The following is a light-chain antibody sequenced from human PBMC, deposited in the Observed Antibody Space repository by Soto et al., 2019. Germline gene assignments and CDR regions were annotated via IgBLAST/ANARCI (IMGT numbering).Light chain of an antibody. CDR2: GNT. V-gene: IGLV1-40*01. J-gene: IGLJ2*01. Sequence: QSVLTQPPSVSGAPGQRVTISCTGSSSNIGAGYDVHWYQQLPGRAPKLLIYGNTNRPSGVPDRFSGSKSGTSASLAITGLQDEDEDDYYCLSFGSSLRVVFGGGTKVTVL. CDR3: LSFGSSLRVV. CDR1: SSNIGAGYD.